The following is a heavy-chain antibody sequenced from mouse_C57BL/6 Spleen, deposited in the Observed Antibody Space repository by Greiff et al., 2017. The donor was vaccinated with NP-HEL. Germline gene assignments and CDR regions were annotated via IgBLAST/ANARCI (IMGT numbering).Heavy chain of an antibody. V-gene: IGHV5-17*01. CDR2: ISSGSSTI. D-gene: IGHD4-1*01. CDR3: ARGKLGQDFDY. Sequence: DVHLVESGGGLVKPGGSLKLSCAASGFTFSDYGMHWVRQAPEKGLEWVAYISSGSSTIYYADTVKGRFTISRDNAKNTLFLQMTSLRSEDTAMYYCARGKLGQDFDYWGQGTTRTVSS. CDR1: GFTFSDYG. J-gene: IGHJ2*01.